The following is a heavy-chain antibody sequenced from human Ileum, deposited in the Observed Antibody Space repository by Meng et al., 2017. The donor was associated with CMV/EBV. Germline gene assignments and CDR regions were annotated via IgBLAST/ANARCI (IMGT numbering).Heavy chain of an antibody. D-gene: IGHD6-6*01. CDR3: VHRYSSSSGQVS. CDR2: IHGGGGK. J-gene: IGHJ5*02. Sequence: TLKESCPPLVNPTQTLTLTCTFSGFSLTTNVESVGWIRQPPGKALEWLALIHGGGGKQYSPSLQSRLTATRDTSKNQVVLTMTNMDPVDTATYYCVHRYSSSSGQVSWGQGTLVTVSS. V-gene: IGHV2-5*02. CDR1: GFSLTTNVES.